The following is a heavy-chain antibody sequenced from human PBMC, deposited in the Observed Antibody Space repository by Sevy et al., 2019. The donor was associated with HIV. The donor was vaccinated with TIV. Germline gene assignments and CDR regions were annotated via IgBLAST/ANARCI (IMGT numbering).Heavy chain of an antibody. V-gene: IGHV4-59*01. J-gene: IGHJ6*02. CDR1: GDSISGYY. Sequence: SETLSLTCTVSGDSISGYYWSWILQPPGKGLEWIGYIYYSGRTNYNPSLKSRVTISEDRSKNQLSLKLTSVTAADTAVYYCARQFQEYYYGVDVWGQGTMVTVSS. CDR3: ARQFQEYYYGVDV. CDR2: IYYSGRT. D-gene: IGHD6-6*01.